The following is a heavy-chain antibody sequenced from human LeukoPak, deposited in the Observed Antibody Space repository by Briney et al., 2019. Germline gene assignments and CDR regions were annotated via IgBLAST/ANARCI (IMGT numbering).Heavy chain of an antibody. CDR3: ARDLGSGSNYRYYYGMDV. CDR2: ISRSSST. J-gene: IGHJ6*02. Sequence: GSLRLSCAASGFTFSSYSLNWVRQAPGKGLEWVSYISRSSSTIYADSVKGRFTISRDNAQNSLYLQMNSLRDKDTAVYYCARDLGSGSNYRYYYGMDVWGPGTTVTVSS. V-gene: IGHV3-48*02. CDR1: GFTFSSYS. D-gene: IGHD1-26*01.